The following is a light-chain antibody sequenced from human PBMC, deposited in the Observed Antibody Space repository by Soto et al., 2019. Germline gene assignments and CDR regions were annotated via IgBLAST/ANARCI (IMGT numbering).Light chain of an antibody. CDR2: EVG. Sequence: QSVLTQPASVSGSPGQSITISCTGNSSDVGAFNYVSWYLQYPGKAPKLMIYEVGNRPSGVSNRFSGSKSGNTASLTISGLQAEDEADYYCCSYASVSIYVFGTVTKLTVL. CDR3: CSYASVSIYV. J-gene: IGLJ1*01. CDR1: SSDVGAFNY. V-gene: IGLV2-14*01.